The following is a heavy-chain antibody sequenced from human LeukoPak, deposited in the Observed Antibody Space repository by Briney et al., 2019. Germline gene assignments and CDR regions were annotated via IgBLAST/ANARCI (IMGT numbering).Heavy chain of an antibody. CDR1: RISLSTSGPR. D-gene: IGHD3-22*01. Sequence: ESGRTLGQSTETLTLTCTFSRISLSTSGPRVGWIRQPPGKAIECLALIYWYDDKRYSPPLKSTRTSTKDTSNNQLVLTMTNMDTVDTATYYCAHSSTPSYDSSGYWKNSNWFDPWGQGTLVTVSS. J-gene: IGHJ5*02. CDR3: AHSSTPSYDSSGYWKNSNWFDP. V-gene: IGHV2-5*01. CDR2: IYWYDDK.